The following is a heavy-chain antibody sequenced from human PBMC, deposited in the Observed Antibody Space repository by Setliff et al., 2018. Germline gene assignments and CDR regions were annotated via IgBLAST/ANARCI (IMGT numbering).Heavy chain of an antibody. V-gene: IGHV4-39*01. D-gene: IGHD3-22*01. J-gene: IGHJ6*03. CDR3: ARHVGIRGRGYNYYYYYMDV. CDR2: TYYNGDT. Sequence: SETLSLTCTVSGGSLRDSAIFWGWIRQPPGKGLEWIGSTYYNGDTYYNPSLKSRVTVSVDTSRNQFSLQLSSVTAADTALYYCARHVGIRGRGYNYYYYYMDVWGKGTTVTVSS. CDR1: GGSLRDSAIF.